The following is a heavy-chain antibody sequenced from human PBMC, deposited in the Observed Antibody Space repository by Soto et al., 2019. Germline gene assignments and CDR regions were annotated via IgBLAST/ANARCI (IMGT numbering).Heavy chain of an antibody. CDR3: ARGGIRYSSAINWFDP. Sequence: GGSLRLSCAASGFTFSSYSMNWVRQAPGKGLEWVSYISSSSSTIYYADSVKGRFTISRDNAKNSLYLQMNSLRAEDTAVYYCARGGIRYSSAINWFDPWGQGTLVTVSS. CDR1: GFTFSSYS. D-gene: IGHD6-19*01. J-gene: IGHJ5*02. CDR2: ISSSSSTI. V-gene: IGHV3-48*04.